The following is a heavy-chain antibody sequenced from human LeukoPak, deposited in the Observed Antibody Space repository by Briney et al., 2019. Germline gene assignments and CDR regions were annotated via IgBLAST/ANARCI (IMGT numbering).Heavy chain of an antibody. Sequence: SETLSLTCAVYGGSFSGYYWSWIRQPAGKGLEWIGRIYTSGSTNYNPSLKSRVTMSVDTSKNQFSLKLSSVTAADTAVYYCARGYDSSGEFDYWGQGTLVTVSS. CDR1: GGSFSGYY. CDR3: ARGYDSSGEFDY. V-gene: IGHV4-59*10. D-gene: IGHD3-22*01. J-gene: IGHJ4*02. CDR2: IYTSGST.